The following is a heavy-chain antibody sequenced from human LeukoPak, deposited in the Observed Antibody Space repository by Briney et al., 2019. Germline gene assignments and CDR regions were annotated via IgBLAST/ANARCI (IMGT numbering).Heavy chain of an antibody. J-gene: IGHJ2*01. CDR1: GFTFGSYS. Sequence: GGSLKLSCAASGFTFGSYSMNWVRQAPGKGLEWVSSISSSSSYIYYADSVKGRFTISRDNAKNSLYLQMNSLRAGDTAVYYCARAAYSSTWYSRYFDLWGRGTLVTVSS. V-gene: IGHV3-21*01. D-gene: IGHD6-13*01. CDR3: ARAAYSSTWYSRYFDL. CDR2: ISSSSSYI.